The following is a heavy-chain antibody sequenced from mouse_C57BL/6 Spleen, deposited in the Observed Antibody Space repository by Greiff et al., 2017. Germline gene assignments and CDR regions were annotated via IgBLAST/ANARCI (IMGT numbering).Heavy chain of an antibody. V-gene: IGHV6-3*01. J-gene: IGHJ2*01. CDR1: GFTFSNYW. D-gene: IGHD2-2*01. CDR2: IRLKSVNYAT. CDR3: TAISYGYENYFDY. Sequence: EVTVVESGGGLVQPGGSLKLSCDASGFTFSNYWMNWVRQSPEKGLVWVAQIRLKSVNYATHYAESVKGSFTNSMDDSNSSLYLQMNNLRAEDAGIYYGTAISYGYENYFDYWGQGTTLTVSS.